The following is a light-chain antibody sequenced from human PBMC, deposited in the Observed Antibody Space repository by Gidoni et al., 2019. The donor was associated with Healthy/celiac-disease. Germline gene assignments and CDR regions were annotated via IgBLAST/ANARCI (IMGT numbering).Light chain of an antibody. CDR2: AAS. CDR1: QSISSY. J-gene: IGKJ2*01. Sequence: DIQMTQSPSSLSASVGDRVTLTCRASQSISSYLQWYQQKPGKAPKILIYAASSLQSGVPSRFSGSGSGTDFTLTISSLKPEEFATYYCQQSYSTPTFGQGTKLEIK. CDR3: QQSYSTPT. V-gene: IGKV1-39*01.